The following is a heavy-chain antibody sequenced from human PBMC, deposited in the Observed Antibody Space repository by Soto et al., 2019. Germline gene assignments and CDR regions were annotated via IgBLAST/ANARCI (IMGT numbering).Heavy chain of an antibody. CDR2: INHSGST. Sequence: QVQLQQWGAGLLKPSETLSLTCAVYGGSFSGYYWSWIRQPPGKGLEWIGEINHSGSTNYNPSLKSRVTISVDTSKNQFPLKLSSVTAADTAVYYCARGGNIVVVVAATRAFDYWGQGTLVTVSS. J-gene: IGHJ4*02. CDR3: ARGGNIVVVVAATRAFDY. D-gene: IGHD2-15*01. V-gene: IGHV4-34*01. CDR1: GGSFSGYY.